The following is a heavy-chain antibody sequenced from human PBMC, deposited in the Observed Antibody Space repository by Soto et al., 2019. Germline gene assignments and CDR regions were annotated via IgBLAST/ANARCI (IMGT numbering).Heavy chain of an antibody. CDR3: AREGAPQDYYYYYMDV. D-gene: IGHD3-16*01. Sequence: GGSLRLSCAASGFTFSSYGMHWVRQAPGKGLEWVAVIWYDGSNKYYADSVKGRFTISRDNSKNTLYLQMNSLRAEDTAVYYCAREGAPQDYYYYYMDVWGKGTTVTVSS. CDR2: IWYDGSNK. CDR1: GFTFSSYG. V-gene: IGHV3-33*01. J-gene: IGHJ6*03.